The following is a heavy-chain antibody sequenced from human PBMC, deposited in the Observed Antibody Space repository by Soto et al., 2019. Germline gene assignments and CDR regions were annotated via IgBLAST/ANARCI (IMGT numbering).Heavy chain of an antibody. V-gene: IGHV3-30-3*01. CDR1: GFTFSSYA. D-gene: IGHD2-2*01. Sequence: GGSLRLSCAASGFTFSSYAMHWVRQAPGKGLEWVAVISYDGSNKYYADSVKGRFTISRDNSKNTLYLQMNSLGAEDTAVYYCAREGLGYCSSTSCTGLDYWGQGTLVTVSS. CDR2: ISYDGSNK. J-gene: IGHJ4*02. CDR3: AREGLGYCSSTSCTGLDY.